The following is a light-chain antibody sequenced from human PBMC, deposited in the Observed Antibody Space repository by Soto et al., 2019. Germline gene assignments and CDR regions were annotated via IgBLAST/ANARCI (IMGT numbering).Light chain of an antibody. Sequence: IQMTQSPSSLSASVGASVTITCRASQNIYNYLNWYQQKPGKAPRLLIYAASTLHSGVPSRFNGSKSGTDYSLTINGRQPEDFANYYCQHSYTAPHFNFGQGTRLE. CDR1: QNIYNY. J-gene: IGKJ2*01. CDR3: QHSYTAPHFN. V-gene: IGKV1-39*01. CDR2: AAS.